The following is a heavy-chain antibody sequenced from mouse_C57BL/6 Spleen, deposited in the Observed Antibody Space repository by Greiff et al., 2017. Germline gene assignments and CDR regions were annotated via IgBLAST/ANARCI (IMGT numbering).Heavy chain of an antibody. V-gene: IGHV1-58*01. Sequence: DVKLQESGAELVRPGSSVKMSCKTSGYTFTSYGINWVKQRPGQGLEWIGYIYIGNGYTEYNEKFKGKATLTSYPSSSTAYMQLSSLTSEDSAIYFCARGPPSSGYEGFAYWGQGTLVTVSA. D-gene: IGHD3-2*02. CDR3: ARGPPSSGYEGFAY. CDR1: GYTFTSYG. CDR2: IYIGNGYT. J-gene: IGHJ3*01.